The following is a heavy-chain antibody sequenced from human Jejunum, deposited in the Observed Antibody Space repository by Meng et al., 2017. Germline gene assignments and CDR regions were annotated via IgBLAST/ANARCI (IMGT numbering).Heavy chain of an antibody. Sequence: EVQLVESGGGLVQPGGSLRLSCAASGFPFSIYWMHWVRQAPGKGLVWVSRINDDGSSTNYADSVKGRFTISRDNAKNTLYLKMNSRRDEETAVYYCARGRGGGYDDPWGQGTLVTVSS. CDR2: INDDGSST. D-gene: IGHD3-16*01. CDR3: ARGRGGGYDDP. V-gene: IGHV3-74*01. CDR1: GFPFSIYW. J-gene: IGHJ5*02.